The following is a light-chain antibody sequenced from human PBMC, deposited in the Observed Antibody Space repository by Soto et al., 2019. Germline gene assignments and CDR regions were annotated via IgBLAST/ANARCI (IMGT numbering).Light chain of an antibody. CDR2: AAS. V-gene: IGKV1-17*01. CDR3: LPHYSYPYT. CDR1: QGIRIF. J-gene: IGKJ2*01. Sequence: DIQMTQSPSSLSASVGDRITLTCRASQGIRIFLAWYQQKPGNDPVRLAEAASTLEGGVPSRFSVSGSATEFTLTISTLQPEDSAPYYCLPHYSYPYTFGQGTKVEIK.